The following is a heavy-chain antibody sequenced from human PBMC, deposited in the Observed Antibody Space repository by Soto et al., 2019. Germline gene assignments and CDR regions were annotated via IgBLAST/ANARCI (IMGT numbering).Heavy chain of an antibody. CDR3: AREGYDSSGYYFTSLGY. J-gene: IGHJ4*02. V-gene: IGHV3-11*06. CDR1: GFTFSDYY. CDR2: ISSSSSYT. D-gene: IGHD3-22*01. Sequence: GGSLRLSCAASGFTFSDYYMSWIRQAPGKGLEWVSYISSSSSYTNYADSVKGRFTISRDNAKNSLYLQMNSLRAEDTAVYYCAREGYDSSGYYFTSLGYWGQGTLVTVSS.